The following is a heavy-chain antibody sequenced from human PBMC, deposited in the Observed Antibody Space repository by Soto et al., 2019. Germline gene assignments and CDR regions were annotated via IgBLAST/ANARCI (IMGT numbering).Heavy chain of an antibody. Sequence: SGTLSLTCTVCGGSISSSSYYCGWIRQPPGKGLEWIGSIYYSGSTYYNPSLKSRVTISVDTSKNQFSLKLSSVTAADTAVYYCARLIVPLSMGEYYYCMDVWVKGTPVTVSS. D-gene: IGHD2-21*01. CDR1: GGSISSSSYY. CDR3: ARLIVPLSMGEYYYCMDV. CDR2: IYYSGST. J-gene: IGHJ6*03. V-gene: IGHV4-39*01.